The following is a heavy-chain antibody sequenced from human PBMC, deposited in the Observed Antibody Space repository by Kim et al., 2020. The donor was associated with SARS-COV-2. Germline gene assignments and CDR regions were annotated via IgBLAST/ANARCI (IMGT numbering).Heavy chain of an antibody. CDR3: AAVGSPRHDAFDI. J-gene: IGHJ3*02. V-gene: IGHV1-58*01. CDR2: IVVGSGNT. CDR1: GFTFTSSA. D-gene: IGHD1-26*01. Sequence: SVKVSCKASGFTFTSSAVQWVRQARGQRLEWIGWIVVGSGNTNYAQKFQERVTITRDMSTSTAYMELSSLRSEDTAVYYCAAVGSPRHDAFDIWGQGTMVTVSS.